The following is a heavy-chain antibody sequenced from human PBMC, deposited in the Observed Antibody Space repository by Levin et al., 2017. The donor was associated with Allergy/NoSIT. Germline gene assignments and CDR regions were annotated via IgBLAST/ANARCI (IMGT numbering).Heavy chain of an antibody. Sequence: GGSLRLSCAASGFTFSSYGLHWVRQAPGKGLEWVAVISYDGSNKYYADSVKGRFTISRDNSKNTLYLQMNSLRAEDTAVYYCAKEPKPRAGPHSSGWYYFDYWGQGTLVTVSS. CDR2: ISYDGSNK. CDR3: AKEPKPRAGPHSSGWYYFDY. D-gene: IGHD6-19*01. CDR1: GFTFSSYG. V-gene: IGHV3-30*18. J-gene: IGHJ4*02.